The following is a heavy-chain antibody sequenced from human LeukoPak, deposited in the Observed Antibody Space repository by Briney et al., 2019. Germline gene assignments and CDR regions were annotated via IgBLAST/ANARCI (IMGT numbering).Heavy chain of an antibody. Sequence: PSETLSLTCTVSGGSIGSGSYYWSWIRQPAGKGLEWIGRIYTSGSTNYNPSLKSRVTISVDTSKNQFSLKLSSVTAADTAVYYCATELYYDILTGYVDDYWGQGTLVTVSS. CDR3: ATELYYDILTGYVDDY. J-gene: IGHJ4*02. D-gene: IGHD3-9*01. CDR1: GGSIGSGSYY. V-gene: IGHV4-61*02. CDR2: IYTSGST.